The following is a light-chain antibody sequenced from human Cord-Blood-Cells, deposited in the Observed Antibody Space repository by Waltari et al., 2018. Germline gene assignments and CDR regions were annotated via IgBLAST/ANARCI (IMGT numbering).Light chain of an antibody. J-gene: IGLJ2*01. CDR2: DVS. V-gene: IGLV2-14*01. Sequence: QSALTRPASVSGSPGQSITISCTGTSSDVGGYNYVSWYQQHPGKAPKLMIYDVSKRPSGVSNRFSGSKSGNPASLTISGLQAEDEADYYCSSYTSSSTVVFGGGTKLTVL. CDR1: SSDVGGYNY. CDR3: SSYTSSSTVV.